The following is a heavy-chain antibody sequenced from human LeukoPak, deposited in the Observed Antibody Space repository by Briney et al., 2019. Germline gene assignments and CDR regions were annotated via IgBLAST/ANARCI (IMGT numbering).Heavy chain of an antibody. J-gene: IGHJ4*02. CDR1: GGSISSQY. Sequence: SETLSLTCTVSGGSISSQYWSWIRQPPGKGLEWIGYIYSIGNTKYNPSLKSRVTMSVDTSKNKFSLKVNSVTAADTAVYYCARVGSGWSFDYWGQGTLVTVSS. D-gene: IGHD6-19*01. V-gene: IGHV4-59*11. CDR3: ARVGSGWSFDY. CDR2: IYSIGNT.